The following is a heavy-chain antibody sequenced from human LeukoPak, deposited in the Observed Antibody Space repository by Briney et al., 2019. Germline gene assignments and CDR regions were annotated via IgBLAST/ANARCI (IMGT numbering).Heavy chain of an antibody. J-gene: IGHJ4*02. CDR1: GFTFSNAW. V-gene: IGHV3-15*01. D-gene: IGHD3-10*01. CDR3: TTGITMVRGVIHLIDY. Sequence: GGSLRLSCAASGFTFSNAWMSWVRQAPGKGLEWVGRIKSKTDGGTTDYAAPVKGRFTISRDDSKNTLYLQMNSLKTEDTAVYYYTTGITMVRGVIHLIDYWGQGTLVTVSS. CDR2: IKSKTDGGTT.